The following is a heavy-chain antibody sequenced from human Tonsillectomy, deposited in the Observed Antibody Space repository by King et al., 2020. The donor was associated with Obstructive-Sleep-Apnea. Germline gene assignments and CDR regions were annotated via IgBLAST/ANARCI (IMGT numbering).Heavy chain of an antibody. D-gene: IGHD6-19*01. CDR3: AKDLSSGWYRGADY. Sequence: QLVQSGGGLVQPGRSLRLSFAASRFTFYDYVMHWVRQAPGKGLAWVSGISWNSCSIGYADAVKGRFTISLDNAKNSLYLQMNRQRVEDTALYYFAKDLSSGWYRGADYWGQGTLVTVSS. CDR1: RFTFYDYV. J-gene: IGHJ4*02. CDR2: ISWNSCSI. V-gene: IGHV3-9*01.